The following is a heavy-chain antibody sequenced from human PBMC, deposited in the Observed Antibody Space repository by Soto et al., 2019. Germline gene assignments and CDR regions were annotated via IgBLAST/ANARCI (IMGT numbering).Heavy chain of an antibody. CDR2: ITWNSDMI. D-gene: IGHD1-1*01. CDR1: GFTFGEFA. Sequence: PGGSLRLSCTASGFTFGEFAMHWVRRPPGKGLEWVASITWNSDMIAYADSVKGRFTISRDNGENSLYLKLRSLRRGDTAVYYCAKERTRHFDYWGQGIPVTVSS. V-gene: IGHV3-9*01. CDR3: AKERTRHFDY. J-gene: IGHJ4*02.